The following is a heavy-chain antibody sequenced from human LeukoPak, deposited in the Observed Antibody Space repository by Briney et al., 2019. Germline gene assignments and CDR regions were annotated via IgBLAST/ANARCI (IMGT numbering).Heavy chain of an antibody. D-gene: IGHD6-19*01. CDR1: AFTVSGNY. Sequence: GGSLRLSCAVSAFTVSGNYMSWVRQAPGKGLEWVSLIYSGGTTYYADSVKGRFTISRDNAKNTLYLQMNSLIAEDTAVYYCARAVAGTRNAFDLWGQGTMVTVSS. CDR3: ARAVAGTRNAFDL. J-gene: IGHJ3*01. CDR2: IYSGGTT. V-gene: IGHV3-53*01.